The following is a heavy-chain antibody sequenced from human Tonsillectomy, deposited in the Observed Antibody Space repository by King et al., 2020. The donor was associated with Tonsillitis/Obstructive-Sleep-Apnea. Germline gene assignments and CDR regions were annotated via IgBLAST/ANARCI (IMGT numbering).Heavy chain of an antibody. CDR2: ISYDGSNK. Sequence: VQLVESGGGVVQPGRSLRLSCAASGFTFSSYAMHWVRQAPGKGLEWVAVISYDGSNKYYADSVKGRFTISRDNSKNTLYLQMNSLRAEDTAVYYCARRGYSYGYYYMDVWGKGTTVTVSS. CDR3: ARRGYSYGYYYMDV. CDR1: GFTFSSYA. D-gene: IGHD5-18*01. V-gene: IGHV3-30*04. J-gene: IGHJ6*03.